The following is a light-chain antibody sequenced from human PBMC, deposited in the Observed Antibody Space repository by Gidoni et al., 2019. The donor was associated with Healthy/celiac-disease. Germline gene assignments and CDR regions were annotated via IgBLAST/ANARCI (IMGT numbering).Light chain of an antibody. CDR2: AAS. CDR1: QGINNY. CDR3: QKYNSAPRT. V-gene: IGKV1-27*01. J-gene: IGKJ1*01. Sequence: DIQMIHSPSSLSASVGDRVTITCPASQGINNYLAWYQQRPGKVPKLLIYAASTLQSGVPSRFSGSGSGTDFTLTISSLQPEDVATYYCQKYNSAPRTFGQGTKVEIK.